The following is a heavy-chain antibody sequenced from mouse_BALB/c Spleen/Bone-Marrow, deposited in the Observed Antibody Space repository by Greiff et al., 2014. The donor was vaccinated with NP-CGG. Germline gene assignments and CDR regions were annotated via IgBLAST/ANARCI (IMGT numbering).Heavy chain of an antibody. J-gene: IGHJ1*01. Sequence: QVQLQQSGPGLVKPSQSLSITCTVSGFSLTTYGLHWVRQSPGKGLEWLGVIWSGGGTDYNAAFISRLIITKDNSKSQVFFKMNSLQTNDTAMYYCARKDYTGYFDVWGAGTTVTVSS. CDR2: IWSGGGT. CDR1: GFSLTTYG. D-gene: IGHD2-4*01. V-gene: IGHV2-2*02. CDR3: ARKDYTGYFDV.